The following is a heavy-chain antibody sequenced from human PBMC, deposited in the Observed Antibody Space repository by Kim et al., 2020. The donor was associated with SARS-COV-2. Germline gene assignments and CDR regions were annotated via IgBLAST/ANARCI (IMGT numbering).Heavy chain of an antibody. V-gene: IGHV3-30*04. CDR3: ARGGPNGDAFDI. CDR2: ISNNGSNK. J-gene: IGHJ3*02. D-gene: IGHD2-15*01. CDR1: GFTFSSFA. Sequence: GGSLRLSCAASGFTFSSFAMSWVRQAPGKGLEWVAAISNNGSNKYYADSVKGRFTISRDNSKNTLYLQMNSLRAEDTAVYYCARGGPNGDAFDIWGQGTMVTVSS.